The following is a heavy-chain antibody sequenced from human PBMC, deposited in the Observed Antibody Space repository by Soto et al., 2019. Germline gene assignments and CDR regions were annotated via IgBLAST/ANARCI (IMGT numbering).Heavy chain of an antibody. CDR1: GFTFDDYT. Sequence: EVQLVESGGVVVQPGGSLRLSCAASGFTFDDYTMHWVRQPPGKGLEWVSLISWDGGSAYYADSVKRRFTVSRDNSKNSLFLQMKSLRSEDTAVYYCIKAGRTGLSPFDSWGQGTLVTVSS. J-gene: IGHJ4*02. V-gene: IGHV3-43*01. CDR2: ISWDGGSA. D-gene: IGHD2-8*02. CDR3: IKAGRTGLSPFDS.